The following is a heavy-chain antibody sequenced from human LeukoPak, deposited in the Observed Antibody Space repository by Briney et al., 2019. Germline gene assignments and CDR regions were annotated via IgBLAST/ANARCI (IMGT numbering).Heavy chain of an antibody. J-gene: IGHJ4*02. D-gene: IGHD3-10*01. Sequence: GGSLRLSRAASGFTFDDYAMHWVRQAPGKGLEWVSGISWNSGSIGYADSVKGRFTISRDNSKNTLYLQMNSLRAEDTAVYYCAKIGLTMVRGVIGDYWGQGTLVTVSS. CDR1: GFTFDDYA. V-gene: IGHV3-9*01. CDR3: AKIGLTMVRGVIGDY. CDR2: ISWNSGSI.